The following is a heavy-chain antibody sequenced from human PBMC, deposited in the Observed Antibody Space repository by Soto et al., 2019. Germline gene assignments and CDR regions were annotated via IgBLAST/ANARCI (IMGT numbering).Heavy chain of an antibody. CDR1: GFSLSTSGVG. CDR2: IYWNDDK. J-gene: IGHJ4*02. D-gene: IGHD6-6*01. V-gene: IGHV2-5*01. Sequence: QITLKESGPTLVKPTQTLTLTCTFSGFSLSTSGVGVGWIRQPPGKALEWLALIYWNDDKRYSPSLKSRLTITKDTSKNQVVLTMTNMDPVDTATHYCAHLALGSGSSSRPGSPFDYWGQGTLVTVSS. CDR3: AHLALGSGSSSRPGSPFDY.